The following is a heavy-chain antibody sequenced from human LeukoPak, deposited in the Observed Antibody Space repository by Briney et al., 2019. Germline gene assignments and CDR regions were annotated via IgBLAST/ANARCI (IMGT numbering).Heavy chain of an antibody. V-gene: IGHV4-4*07. J-gene: IGHJ6*03. D-gene: IGHD3-10*01. CDR3: AGETSGTYYNPLGYMDV. Sequence: SETLSLTCTVSGGSISIYYWNWIRQPAGKGLEWIGRIFTSGITNYNPSLKSRVTMSVVTSKNQFSLNLSSVIAADTAIYYCAGETSGTYYNPLGYMDVWGKGTTVTVSS. CDR2: IFTSGIT. CDR1: GGSISIYY.